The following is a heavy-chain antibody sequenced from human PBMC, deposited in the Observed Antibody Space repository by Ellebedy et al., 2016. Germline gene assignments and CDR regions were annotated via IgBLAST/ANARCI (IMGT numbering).Heavy chain of an antibody. V-gene: IGHV1-69*10. CDR2: IIPILGIA. D-gene: IGHD3-16*01. J-gene: IGHJ4*02. Sequence: ASVKVSCKASGGTFSSYAISWVRQAPGQGLEWMGGIIPILGIANYAQKFQGRVTITADESTSTAYMELSSLRSEDTAVYYCARDCGGDYDYVWGNWGQGTLVTVSS. CDR1: GGTFSSYA. CDR3: ARDCGGDYDYVWGN.